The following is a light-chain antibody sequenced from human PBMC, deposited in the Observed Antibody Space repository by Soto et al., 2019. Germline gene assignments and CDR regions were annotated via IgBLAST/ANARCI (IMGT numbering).Light chain of an antibody. V-gene: IGKV3-20*01. CDR3: QQYGGSPIT. J-gene: IGKJ5*01. Sequence: GFTQPPRTLALSHGDRAPLSCGASQSVTSKLAWYQQKPGQAPRLLISGASNRATGIPDRFSGSGSGTDFTLTISRLEPDDFAMYFCQQYGGSPITFGLGTRLEIK. CDR2: GAS. CDR1: QSVTSK.